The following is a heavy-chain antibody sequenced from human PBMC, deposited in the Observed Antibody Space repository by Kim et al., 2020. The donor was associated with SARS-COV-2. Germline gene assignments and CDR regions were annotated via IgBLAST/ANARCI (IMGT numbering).Heavy chain of an antibody. CDR2: IRSKVNSYAT. J-gene: IGHJ3*02. V-gene: IGHV3-73*01. D-gene: IGHD1-1*01. CDR3: TRIPATTLAFWDAFDI. CDR1: GFSFSGSP. Sequence: GGSLRLSCAASGFSFSGSPLHWVSQASGKGLEWVGRIRSKVNSYATGYAASGKVRFTISRDDSKNTAYLEMIGLKTEDTALYYCTRIPATTLAFWDAFDIWGQGTMVTVSS.